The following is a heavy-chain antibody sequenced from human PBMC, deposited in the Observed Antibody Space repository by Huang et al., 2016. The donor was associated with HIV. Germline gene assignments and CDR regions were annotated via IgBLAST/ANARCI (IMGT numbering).Heavy chain of an antibody. CDR3: ARENEFCGSTNCHHYYYGLDV. V-gene: IGHV4-4*07. CDR2: FYTRGNP. J-gene: IGHJ6*02. D-gene: IGHD2-2*01. CDR1: GGSISTYY. Sequence: QVQLQESGPGLVKPSETLSLTCTVSGGSISTYYWSWIRQSAGKGLEWIGRFYTRGNPNYNPSLRSRVTMSVDTSKNQFSLRLTSVTAADTAVYYCARENEFCGSTNCHHYYYGLDVWGQGTTVTVSS.